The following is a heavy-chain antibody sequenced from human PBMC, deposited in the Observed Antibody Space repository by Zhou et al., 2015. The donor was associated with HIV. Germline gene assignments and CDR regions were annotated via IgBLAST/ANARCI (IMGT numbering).Heavy chain of an antibody. CDR1: GFTFDDYG. CDR3: ARIVVRGVINFAMDV. CDR2: INWNGRDT. V-gene: IGHV3-20*04. Sequence: EVQLVESGGNVARPGRPLRLSCVASGFTFDDYGMSWVRQIPGKGLEWVSAINWNGRDTTYADSVKGRFIISRDNAKNSLYLQMNSLRVEDTALYYCARIVVRGVINFAMDVWGQGP. D-gene: IGHD3-10*01. J-gene: IGHJ6*02.